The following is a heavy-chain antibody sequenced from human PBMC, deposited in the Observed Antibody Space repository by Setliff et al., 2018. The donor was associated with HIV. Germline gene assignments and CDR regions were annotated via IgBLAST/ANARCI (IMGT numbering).Heavy chain of an antibody. CDR1: GYSFTSYG. V-gene: IGHV1-18*01. Sequence: ASVKVSCKASGYSFTSYGIGWVRQVPGQGLEWIGWISPYSRITNYAPKFRDRVTMTTETSTNTAYLEVRSLSSDDTAVYYCARGRSYNSGMDVWGQGTTVTVSS. CDR3: ARGRSYNSGMDV. J-gene: IGHJ6*02. D-gene: IGHD2-2*02. CDR2: ISPYSRIT.